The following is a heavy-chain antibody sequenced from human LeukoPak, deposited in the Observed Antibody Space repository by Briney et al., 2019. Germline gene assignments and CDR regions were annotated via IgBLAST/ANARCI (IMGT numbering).Heavy chain of an antibody. CDR3: ARDADSSGYLDY. Sequence: AASVKVSCKASGYTFTNYYIHWVRQAPGQGLEWMGLINPGGDNTDYAQNFQGRVTMTRDTSTSTVYMGLSSLRSEDTAVYYCARDADSSGYLDYWGQGTLVTVSS. V-gene: IGHV1-46*01. CDR1: GYTFTNYY. J-gene: IGHJ4*02. D-gene: IGHD3-22*01. CDR2: INPGGDNT.